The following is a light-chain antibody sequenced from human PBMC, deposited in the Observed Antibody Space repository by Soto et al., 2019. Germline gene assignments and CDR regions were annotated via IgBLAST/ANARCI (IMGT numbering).Light chain of an antibody. CDR1: QSISSW. CDR2: QAS. V-gene: IGKV1-5*03. J-gene: IGKJ1*01. Sequence: IQMTQSPSTLSASVGDRVTITCRASQSISSWLAWYQQEPGRAPKLLIYQASSSEIGVPSRFSGSGSGTEFTLTISSLQPDDIATYYCQYYKESSTFGQGTRLQI. CDR3: QYYKESST.